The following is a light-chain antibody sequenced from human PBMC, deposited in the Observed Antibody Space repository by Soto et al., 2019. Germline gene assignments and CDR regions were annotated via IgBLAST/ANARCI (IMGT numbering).Light chain of an antibody. CDR1: QSVSSN. Sequence: EIVMTQSPATLSLSPGERATLSCRASQSVSSNLVWYQQKPGQAPRLLIYGASTRATGIPARFSGTGSGTDFTLTISSLQSEDFAVYYCQQYNNRPPWTFGQGTKVDIK. CDR2: GAS. V-gene: IGKV3-15*01. J-gene: IGKJ1*01. CDR3: QQYNNRPPWT.